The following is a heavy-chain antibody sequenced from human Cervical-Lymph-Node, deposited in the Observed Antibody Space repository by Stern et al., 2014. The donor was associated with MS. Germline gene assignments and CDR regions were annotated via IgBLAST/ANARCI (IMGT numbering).Heavy chain of an antibody. CDR2: IRQDGYDK. CDR3: ARDRRAFLDY. D-gene: IGHD2/OR15-2a*01. V-gene: IGHV3-7*01. J-gene: IGHJ4*02. Sequence: LQPGGSLRLSCVASGFSFGTSWMSWVRQPPGRGLEWVANIRQDGYDKFYVDSVKGRFTISRDNARNSLYLQMNSLTVADTAVYYCARDRRAFLDYWGQGTHVAVSS. CDR1: GFSFGTSW.